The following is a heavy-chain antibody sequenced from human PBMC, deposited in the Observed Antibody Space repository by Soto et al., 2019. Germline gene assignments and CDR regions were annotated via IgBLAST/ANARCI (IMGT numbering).Heavy chain of an antibody. J-gene: IGHJ6*03. CDR2: IWYDGSNK. Sequence: GGSLRLSCAASGFTFSSYGMHWVRQAPGKGLEWVAVIWYDGSNKYYADSVKGRFTISRDNSKNTLYLQMNSLRAEDTAVYYCARDWDSGYDDYYYMDVWGKGTTVTVSS. CDR1: GFTFSSYG. CDR3: ARDWDSGYDDYYYMDV. V-gene: IGHV3-33*08. D-gene: IGHD5-12*01.